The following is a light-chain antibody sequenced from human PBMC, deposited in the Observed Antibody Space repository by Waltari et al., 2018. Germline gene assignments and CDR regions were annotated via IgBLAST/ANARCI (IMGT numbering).Light chain of an antibody. CDR2: AAS. Sequence: DIQMTQSPSSLSASVGDRVTITCRTSQGVSNSLAWYQQKPGKAPKLLLFAASRLESGVPSGFSGFGSGTDFTLTISSLQPEDFATYYCQQYYSTERLTFGGGTKVEIK. CDR1: QGVSNS. CDR3: QQYYSTERLT. V-gene: IGKV1-NL1*01. J-gene: IGKJ4*01.